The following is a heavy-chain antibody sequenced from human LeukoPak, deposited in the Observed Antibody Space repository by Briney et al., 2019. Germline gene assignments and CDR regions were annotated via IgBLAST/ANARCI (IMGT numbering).Heavy chain of an antibody. CDR2: IWFDGSNI. Sequence: HPGRSLRLSCVPSGLTFSNYGMHSVRQAPGKGLEWVAIIWFDGSNIYYADSVKGRFTISRENSKNTLFLQMNSLRAEDTAVYYCAREHTSGWYDHWGQGTLVTVSS. D-gene: IGHD6-19*01. CDR3: AREHTSGWYDH. V-gene: IGHV3-33*01. J-gene: IGHJ5*02. CDR1: GLTFSNYG.